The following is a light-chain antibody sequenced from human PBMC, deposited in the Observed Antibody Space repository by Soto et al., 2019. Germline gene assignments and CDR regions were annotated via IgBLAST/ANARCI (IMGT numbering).Light chain of an antibody. J-gene: IGKJ5*01. CDR3: MQARQTPIT. V-gene: IGKV2-28*01. Sequence: IVMTQSPLSLPVTPGEPASISCRSSQSLLHSNGYNYLDWYLQKPGQSPQLLIYLGSNRASGVPDRLSGSGSGTDFTLRISRVEAEDVGVYYCMQARQTPITFGQGTRLEIK. CDR2: LGS. CDR1: QSLLHSNGYNY.